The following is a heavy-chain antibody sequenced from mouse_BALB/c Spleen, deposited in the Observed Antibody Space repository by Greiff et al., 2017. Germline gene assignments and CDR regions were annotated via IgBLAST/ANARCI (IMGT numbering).Heavy chain of an antibody. CDR1: GYTFTSYW. CDR2: INPSTGYT. J-gene: IGHJ4*01. CDR3: ASTLFYAMDY. V-gene: IGHV1-7*01. Sequence: QGQLQQSGAELAKPGASVKMSCKASGYTFTSYWMHWVKQRPGQGLEWIGYINPSTGYTEYNQKFKDKATLTADKSSSTAYMQLSSLTSEDSAVYYCASTLFYAMDYWGQGTSVTVSS.